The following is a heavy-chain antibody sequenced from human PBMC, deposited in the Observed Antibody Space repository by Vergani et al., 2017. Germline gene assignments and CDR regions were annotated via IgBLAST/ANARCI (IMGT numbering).Heavy chain of an antibody. J-gene: IGHJ6*03. CDR1: GFTFSDYY. CDR2: ISSSGSTI. D-gene: IGHD2-15*01. CDR3: ARGPPRYCSGGSCYHHYYYYYMDV. Sequence: QVQLVESGGGLVKPGGSLRLSCAASGFTFSDYYMSWIRQAPGKGLEWVSYISSSGSTIYYADSGKGRFTISRDNAKNSLYLQMNSLRAEDTAVYYCARGPPRYCSGGSCYHHYYYYYMDVWGKGTTVTVSS. V-gene: IGHV3-11*01.